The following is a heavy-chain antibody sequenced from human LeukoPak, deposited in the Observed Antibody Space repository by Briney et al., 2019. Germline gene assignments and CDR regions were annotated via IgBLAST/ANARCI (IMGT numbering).Heavy chain of an antibody. D-gene: IGHD3-9*01. Sequence: SETLSLTCTGSGGSISSYYWSWIRQPPGKGLEWIGYIYYSGSTNYNTSLKSRVTISVDTSKNQFSLQLRSVTAADTAVYYCASTSSPYYDILTGQIGDNWFDPWGQGTLVTVSS. CDR2: IYYSGST. J-gene: IGHJ5*02. CDR1: GGSISSYY. V-gene: IGHV4-59*01. CDR3: ASTSSPYYDILTGQIGDNWFDP.